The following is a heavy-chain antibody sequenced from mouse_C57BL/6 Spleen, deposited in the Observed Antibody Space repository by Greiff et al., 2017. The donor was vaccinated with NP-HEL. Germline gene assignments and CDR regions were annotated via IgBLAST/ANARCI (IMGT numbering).Heavy chain of an antibody. J-gene: IGHJ2*01. CDR2: ISYSGST. Sequence: EVMLVESGPGMVKPSQSLSLTCTVTGYSITSGYDWHWIRHFPGNKLEWMGYISYSGSTNYNPSLKSRISITHDTSKNHFFLKLNSVTTEDTATYYCAREGEYYFDYWGQGTTLTVSS. CDR1: GYSITSGYD. CDR3: AREGEYYFDY. V-gene: IGHV3-1*01.